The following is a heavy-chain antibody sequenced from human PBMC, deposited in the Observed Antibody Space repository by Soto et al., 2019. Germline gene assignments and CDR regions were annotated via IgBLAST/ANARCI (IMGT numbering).Heavy chain of an antibody. CDR3: ARGLYDIVVVPAAIRNYGMDV. CDR2: ISDGGST. J-gene: IGHJ6*02. CDR1: GGSIYTYY. D-gene: IGHD2-2*01. V-gene: IGHV4-59*12. Sequence: SETLSLTCNVSGGSIYTYYWNWIRQSPGKGLEWIGYISDGGSTNYNPSLKGRGTISVDTSKKQVSLKLSSVTAADTAVYYCARGLYDIVVVPAAIRNYGMDVWGQGTTVTVSS.